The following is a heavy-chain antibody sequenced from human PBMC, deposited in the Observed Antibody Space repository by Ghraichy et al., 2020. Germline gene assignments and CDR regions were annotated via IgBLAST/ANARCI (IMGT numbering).Heavy chain of an antibody. CDR1: GGSISSGSYY. D-gene: IGHD2-8*01. CDR2: IYTSGST. Sequence: SQTLSLTCTVSGGSISSGSYYWSWIRQPAGKGLEWIGRIYTSGSTNYNPSLTSRVTISVDTSKNQFSLKLSSVTAADTAVYYCARGGGYCTNGVCFIYYFDYWGQGTLVTVSS. V-gene: IGHV4-61*02. J-gene: IGHJ4*02. CDR3: ARGGGYCTNGVCFIYYFDY.